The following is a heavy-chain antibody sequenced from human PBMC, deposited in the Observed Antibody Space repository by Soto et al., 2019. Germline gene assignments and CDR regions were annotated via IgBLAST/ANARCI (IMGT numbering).Heavy chain of an antibody. J-gene: IGHJ5*02. CDR3: MRQLGVDADNWFHP. CDR2: IYPGDSDT. CDR1: GYTFTSYW. Sequence: PGKSLKISCVASGYTFTSYWIGWVRQMPGKGLEWVGIIYPGDSDTRYSPSFRGQVTISADKSISTAYLQWSSLKASDTAMYYCMRQLGVDADNWFHPWGQGTLVTVSS. V-gene: IGHV5-51*01. D-gene: IGHD2-8*01.